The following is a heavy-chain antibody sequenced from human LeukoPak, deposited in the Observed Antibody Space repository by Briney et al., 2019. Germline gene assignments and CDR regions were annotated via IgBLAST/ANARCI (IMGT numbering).Heavy chain of an antibody. J-gene: IGHJ4*02. CDR3: AKEDIAGNGFPFDS. Sequence: GGSLRLSCAASGFTFNIYEMNWVRQAPGEGPEWISYISSSGRSIYYADSMKGRFTISRDNAKNSVYLQMNSLRVEDTAIYYCAKEDIAGNGFPFDSWGQGTMVTVSS. D-gene: IGHD5-12*01. V-gene: IGHV3-48*03. CDR2: ISSSGRSI. CDR1: GFTFNIYE.